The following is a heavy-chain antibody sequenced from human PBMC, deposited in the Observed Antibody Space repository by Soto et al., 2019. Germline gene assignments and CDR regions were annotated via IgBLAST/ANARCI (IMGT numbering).Heavy chain of an antibody. Sequence: GVSMRVSCRAAGLNLRGYGVDWVRQKPGKGLEYVSGISSNGVGTYYANSVQGRFTISRDNSKNTVYLQMGSLRPEDMAVYYCARRARPDFYYMDVWGKGTTVTVSS. J-gene: IGHJ6*03. CDR2: ISSNGVGT. D-gene: IGHD6-6*01. CDR1: GLNLRGYG. V-gene: IGHV3-64*01. CDR3: ARRARPDFYYMDV.